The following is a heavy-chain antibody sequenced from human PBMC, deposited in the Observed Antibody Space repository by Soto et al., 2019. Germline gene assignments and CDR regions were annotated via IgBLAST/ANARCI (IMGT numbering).Heavy chain of an antibody. V-gene: IGHV1-69*13. D-gene: IGHD2-2*02. CDR3: ATRVVVVQAAINYYYYGMDV. J-gene: IGHJ6*02. Sequence: ASVKVSFKASGGTFSSYAFSWVRQAPGQGLEWMGGIIPMFSKADSAQKFQDRVTINADESTSTAYMELNSLRSEDTAVYYCATRVVVVQAAINYYYYGMDVWGQGTTVTVSS. CDR1: GGTFSSYA. CDR2: IIPMFSKA.